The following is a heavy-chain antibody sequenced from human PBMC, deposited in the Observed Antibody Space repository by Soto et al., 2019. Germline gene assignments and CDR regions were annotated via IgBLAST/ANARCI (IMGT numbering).Heavy chain of an antibody. CDR1: GFTFSSYS. CDR2: ISSSSSTI. CDR3: ARGEPAAIADWFDP. D-gene: IGHD2-2*01. J-gene: IGHJ5*02. V-gene: IGHV3-48*01. Sequence: GGSLRLSCSASGFTFSSYSMNWVRQAPGKGLEWVSYISSSSSTIYYADSVKGRFTISRDNAKNSLYLQMNSLRAEDTAVYYCARGEPAAIADWFDPWGQGTLVTVSS.